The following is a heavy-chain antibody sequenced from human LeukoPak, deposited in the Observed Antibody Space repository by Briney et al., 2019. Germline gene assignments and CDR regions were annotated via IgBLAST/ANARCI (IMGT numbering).Heavy chain of an antibody. D-gene: IGHD2-8*01. V-gene: IGHV3-53*01. CDR1: GFTVSSNY. CDR2: IYSGGST. CDR3: ARKYCTNGVCYNPYYYYYYMDV. J-gene: IGHJ6*03. Sequence: PGGSLRLSCAASGFTVSSNYMSWVRQAPGKGLEWVSVIYSGGSTYYADSVKGRFTISRDSAKNSLYLQMNSLRAEDTAVYYCARKYCTNGVCYNPYYYYYYMDVWGKGTTVTVSS.